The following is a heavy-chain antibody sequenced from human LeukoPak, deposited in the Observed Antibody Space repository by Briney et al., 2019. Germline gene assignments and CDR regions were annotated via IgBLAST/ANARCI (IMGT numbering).Heavy chain of an antibody. CDR2: ISSSGSTI. Sequence: GGSLRLSCAASGFTVSSNYMSWVRQAPGKGLEWVSYISSSGSTIYYADSVKSRFTISRDNAKNSLYLQMNSLRAEDTAVYYCARDNYDSSTPYYFDYWGQGTLVTVSS. CDR3: ARDNYDSSTPYYFDY. CDR1: GFTVSSNY. D-gene: IGHD3-22*01. V-gene: IGHV3-11*04. J-gene: IGHJ4*02.